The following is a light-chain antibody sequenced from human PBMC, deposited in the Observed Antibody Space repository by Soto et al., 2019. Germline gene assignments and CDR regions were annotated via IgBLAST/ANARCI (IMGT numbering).Light chain of an antibody. CDR1: QSVSSSY. Sequence: EIVLTQSPGTLSLSPGERATLSCRASQSVSSSYLAWYQQKPGQSPRLLIFGASSRATGIPDRFSGSGSGTDFTLIISRLEPEDIAVYYCQQYGSSPFTFGPGTKVDFK. CDR2: GAS. CDR3: QQYGSSPFT. J-gene: IGKJ3*01. V-gene: IGKV3-20*01.